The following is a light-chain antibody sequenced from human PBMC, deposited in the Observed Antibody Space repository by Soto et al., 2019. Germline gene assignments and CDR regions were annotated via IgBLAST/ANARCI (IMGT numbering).Light chain of an antibody. Sequence: QSVLTQPASVSGSPGQSITISCTGTNSDVGSYNLVSWYQQHPGKAPKLLIYEDNKRPSGASDRFSGSKSGNTASLTISSLQHEDEADYHCCSFNYFRTYGFGSETKVTV. CDR1: NSDVGSYNL. CDR2: EDN. CDR3: CSFNYFRTYG. V-gene: IGLV2-23*01. J-gene: IGLJ1*01.